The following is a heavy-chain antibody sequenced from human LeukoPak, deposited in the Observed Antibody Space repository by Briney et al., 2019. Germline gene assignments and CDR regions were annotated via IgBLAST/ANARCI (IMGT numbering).Heavy chain of an antibody. J-gene: IGHJ6*03. D-gene: IGHD3-3*01. CDR3: ARANYDFWSGYYTGYYYYYMDV. Sequence: GGSLRLSCAASGFTFDDYAMHWVRQAPGKGLEWVSGISWNSGSIGYADSAKGRFTISRDNAKNSLYLQMNSLRAEDTAVYYCARANYDFWSGYYTGYYYYYMDVWGKGTTVTVSS. CDR2: ISWNSGSI. CDR1: GFTFDDYA. V-gene: IGHV3-9*01.